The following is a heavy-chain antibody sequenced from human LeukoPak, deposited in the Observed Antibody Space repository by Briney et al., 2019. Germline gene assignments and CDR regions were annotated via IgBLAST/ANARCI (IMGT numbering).Heavy chain of an antibody. Sequence: PGGSLRLSCAASGFTFDDYAMHWVRQAPGKGLEWVSGISWNSGSIGYADSVKGRFTISRDNAKNSLYLQMNSLRAEDTALYYCAKGLGYCSSTSCHTEYYYYYYGMDVWGQGTTVTVSS. V-gene: IGHV3-9*01. J-gene: IGHJ6*02. CDR3: AKGLGYCSSTSCHTEYYYYYYGMDV. CDR1: GFTFDDYA. D-gene: IGHD2-2*02. CDR2: ISWNSGSI.